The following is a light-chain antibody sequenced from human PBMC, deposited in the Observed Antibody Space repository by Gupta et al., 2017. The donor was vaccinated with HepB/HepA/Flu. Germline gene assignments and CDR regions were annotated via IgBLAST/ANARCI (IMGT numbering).Light chain of an antibody. J-gene: IGLJ2*01. Sequence: SVLTQPPSVSAPPGQTVIISCSGGSSNVGSNPVNWYQHLPGAAPKLLIYGNHRRPSGVPDRFSDSKSGASASLAISGLQSEDEADYFCAAWDDSRNGPVFGGGTKLTVL. CDR2: GNH. V-gene: IGLV1-44*01. CDR3: AAWDDSRNGPV. CDR1: SSNVGSNP.